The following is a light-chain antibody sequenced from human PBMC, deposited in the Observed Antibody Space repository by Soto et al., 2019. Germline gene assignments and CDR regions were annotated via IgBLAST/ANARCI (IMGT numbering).Light chain of an antibody. V-gene: IGLV2-14*03. CDR3: SSYTNSIFV. Sequence: LAQPASVSGSPGQSITISCAGTISDVGGYNYVSWYQQHPGKAPKLIIYDVSDRPSGVSNRFSGSRSGNTASLTISGLQAEDEAEYYCSSYTNSIFVFGTGTKVTVL. CDR2: DVS. J-gene: IGLJ1*01. CDR1: ISDVGGYNY.